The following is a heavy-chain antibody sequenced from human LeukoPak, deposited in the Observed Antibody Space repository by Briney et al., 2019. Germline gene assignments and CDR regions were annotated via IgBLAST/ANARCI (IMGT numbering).Heavy chain of an antibody. D-gene: IGHD3-10*01. Sequence: PSETLSLTCTVSGGFISSYYWSWIRQPPGKGLEWIGFIYYSGSTNYNPSLKSRVTISVDTSKNQFSLKLSSVTAADTAVYYCARVEEGYGSGRRENYYYYYMDVWGKGTAVTISS. CDR1: GGFISSYY. V-gene: IGHV4-59*01. CDR2: IYYSGST. J-gene: IGHJ6*03. CDR3: ARVEEGYGSGRRENYYYYYMDV.